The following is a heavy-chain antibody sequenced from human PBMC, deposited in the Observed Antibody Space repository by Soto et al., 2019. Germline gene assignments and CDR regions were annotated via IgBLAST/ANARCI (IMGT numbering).Heavy chain of an antibody. V-gene: IGHV3-74*01. Sequence: EVQLVESGGGLVQPGGSLRLSCAASGFTLSSYWMHWVRQAPGKGLVWVSRINSDGSSTSYADSVKGRFTISRENAKNTFYLQMYRLRVEDTAVYYCAIDSYYDFWTGLSHYYYYYIDVLGKGTTVTVSS. CDR3: AIDSYYDFWTGLSHYYYYYIDV. CDR1: GFTLSSYW. J-gene: IGHJ6*03. CDR2: INSDGSST. D-gene: IGHD3-3*01.